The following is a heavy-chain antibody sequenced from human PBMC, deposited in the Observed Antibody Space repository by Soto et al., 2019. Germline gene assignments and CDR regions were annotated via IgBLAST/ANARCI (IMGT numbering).Heavy chain of an antibody. Sequence: PEGSLRLSCAASAFTFCIFAMSWDRQAPGKRLEWVSGISLRGRDTYYADSAKCRFTIHRDNSKNTLALAMNSLRAEYTAVYYCANQRGYSASATVLRCACWGQGTL. CDR2: ISLRGRDT. J-gene: IGHJ4*02. CDR3: ANQRGYSASATVLRCAC. D-gene: IGHD6-13*01. CDR1: AFTFCIFA. V-gene: IGHV3-23*01.